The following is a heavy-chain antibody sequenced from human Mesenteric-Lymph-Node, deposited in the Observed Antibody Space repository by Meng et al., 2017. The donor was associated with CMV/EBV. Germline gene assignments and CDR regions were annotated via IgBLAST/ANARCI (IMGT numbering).Heavy chain of an antibody. CDR3: ARGRSNYYDSSGYTVGY. Sequence: GSLRLSCTVSGGSISSYYWSWIRQPPGKGLEWIGYIYYSGSTNYNPSLKSRVTISVDTSKNQFSLKLSSVTAADTAVYYCARGRSNYYDSSGYTVGYWGQGTLVTVSS. CDR2: IYYSGST. V-gene: IGHV4-59*01. J-gene: IGHJ4*02. CDR1: GGSISSYY. D-gene: IGHD3-22*01.